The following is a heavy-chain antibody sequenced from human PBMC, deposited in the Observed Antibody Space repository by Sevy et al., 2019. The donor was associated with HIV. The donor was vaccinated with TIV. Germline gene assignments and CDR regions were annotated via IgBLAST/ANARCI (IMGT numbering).Heavy chain of an antibody. CDR2: INHSGST. D-gene: IGHD4-17*01. J-gene: IGHJ6*02. CDR3: ARGEVDDYDRVLYYYGMDV. V-gene: IGHV4-34*01. Sequence: SETLSLTCAVYGGSFSGYYWSWIHQPPGKGLEWIGEINHSGSTNYNPSLKSRVTISVDTSKNQFSLKLSSVTAADTAVYYCARGEVDDYDRVLYYYGMDVWGQGTTVTVSS. CDR1: GGSFSGYY.